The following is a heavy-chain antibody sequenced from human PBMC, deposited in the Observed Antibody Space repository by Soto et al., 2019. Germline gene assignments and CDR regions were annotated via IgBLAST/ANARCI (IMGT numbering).Heavy chain of an antibody. Sequence: GALRLSAAASGFRFSRLAMCWVRQAPGKGLEWVSVIDYSGGTTYYTDSVKGRFTISRDNSKKMLFLQMNRLRAEDTAVYFCEKDATRTDGWYYFDYWGQGALVTVSS. D-gene: IGHD6-19*01. CDR2: IDYSGGTT. CDR1: GFRFSRLA. CDR3: EKDATRTDGWYYFDY. V-gene: IGHV3-23*01. J-gene: IGHJ4*02.